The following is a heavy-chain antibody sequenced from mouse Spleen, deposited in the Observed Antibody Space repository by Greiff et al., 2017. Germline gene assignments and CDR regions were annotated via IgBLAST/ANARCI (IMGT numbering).Heavy chain of an antibody. CDR2: INPSTGGT. CDR3: ARGGTNWDAWFAY. CDR1: GYSFTGYY. D-gene: IGHD4-1*01. Sequence: EVKLQQSGPELVKPGASVKISCKASGYSFTGYYMNWVKQSPEKSLEWIGEINPSTGGTTYNQKFKAKATLTVDKSSSTAYMQLKSLTSEDSAVYYCARGGTNWDAWFAYWGQGTLVTVSA. J-gene: IGHJ3*01. V-gene: IGHV1-42*01.